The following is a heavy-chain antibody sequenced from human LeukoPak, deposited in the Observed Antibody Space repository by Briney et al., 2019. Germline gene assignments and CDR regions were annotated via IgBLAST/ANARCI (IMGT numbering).Heavy chain of an antibody. D-gene: IGHD6-19*01. J-gene: IGHJ4*02. CDR1: GGSISSSSYY. CDR3: ARQRAVAGVFDY. V-gene: IGHV4-39*01. CDR2: IYYSGST. Sequence: SETLFLTCTVSGGSISSSSYYWGWIRQPPGKGLEWIGSIYYSGSTYYNPSLKSRVTISVDTSKNQFSLKLSSVTAADTAVYYCARQRAVAGVFDYWGQGTLVTVSS.